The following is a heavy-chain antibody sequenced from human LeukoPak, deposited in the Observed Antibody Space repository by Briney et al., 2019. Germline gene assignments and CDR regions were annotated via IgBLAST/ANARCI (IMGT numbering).Heavy chain of an antibody. V-gene: IGHV1-24*01. CDR3: ARDRECGSGGSCRYGMDV. CDR1: GYILTELS. Sequence: ASVKVSCKVSGYILTELSMHWVRQAPGKGLEWMGGFDPEDGETIYAQKFQGWVTMTRDTSISTAYMELSRLRSDDTAVYYCARDRECGSGGSCRYGMDVWGQGTTVTVSS. J-gene: IGHJ6*02. CDR2: FDPEDGET. D-gene: IGHD2-15*01.